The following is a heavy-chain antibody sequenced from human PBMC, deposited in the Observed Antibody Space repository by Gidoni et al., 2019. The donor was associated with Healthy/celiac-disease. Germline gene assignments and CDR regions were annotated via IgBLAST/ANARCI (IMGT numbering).Heavy chain of an antibody. D-gene: IGHD2-15*01. Sequence: VHLVESGGGLIQPASSLRPSSASSGFPFSRYTMHWVRQAPGKGLEGVAVISDDGSNKYYADSVKGRLTISRDNSKNTLYLQMNSLRAEDTAVYYCARGHRPCSGGSCSSFFDYWGQGTLVTVSS. J-gene: IGHJ4*02. CDR3: ARGHRPCSGGSCSSFFDY. CDR1: GFPFSRYT. CDR2: ISDDGSNK. V-gene: IGHV3-30*04.